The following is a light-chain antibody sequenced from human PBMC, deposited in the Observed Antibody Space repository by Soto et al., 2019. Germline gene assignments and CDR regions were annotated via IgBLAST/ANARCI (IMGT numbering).Light chain of an antibody. CDR2: SNT. V-gene: IGLV1-44*01. Sequence: QSVLTQPPSASGTPGQRVTISCSGSSSNIGSNTVNWYQQLPGTAPKLLIYSNTQRPSGVPDRFSGSKSGTSASLAISRLQSEDEADYYCAAWDDSLTGWVFGGGTKVTVL. J-gene: IGLJ3*02. CDR1: SSNIGSNT. CDR3: AAWDDSLTGWV.